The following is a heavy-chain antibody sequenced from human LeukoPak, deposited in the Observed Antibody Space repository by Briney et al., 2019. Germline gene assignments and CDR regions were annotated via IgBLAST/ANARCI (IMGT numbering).Heavy chain of an antibody. CDR2: INHSGST. D-gene: IGHD2-15*01. CDR1: GGSFSGYY. CDR3: AREGVGYCSGGSCYGMDV. V-gene: IGHV4-34*09. J-gene: IGHJ6*02. Sequence: SETLSLTCAVYGGSFSGYYWSWIRQPPGKGLEWIGEINHSGSTYYNPSLKSRVTISVDTSKNQFSLKLSSVTAADTAVYYCAREGVGYCSGGSCYGMDVWGQGTTVTVSS.